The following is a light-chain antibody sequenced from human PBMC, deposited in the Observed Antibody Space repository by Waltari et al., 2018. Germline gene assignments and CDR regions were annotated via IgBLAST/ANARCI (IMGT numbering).Light chain of an antibody. CDR2: GID. CDR3: QSYDSGLSASV. Sequence: QSVLTQPPSVSGAPGQRVTIPCTGSSSNIGADYAVHWYQHLPGKVPKFLIYGIDARPAWVTVRFSASKSGTSAYRAISGLQPDDEAYYYCQSYDSGLSASVFGGGTKLTVL. V-gene: IGLV1-40*01. CDR1: SSNIGADYA. J-gene: IGLJ3*02.